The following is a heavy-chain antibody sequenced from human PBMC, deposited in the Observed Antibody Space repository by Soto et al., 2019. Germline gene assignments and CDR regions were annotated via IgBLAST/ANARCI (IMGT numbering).Heavy chain of an antibody. CDR2: IYYSGST. V-gene: IGHV4-59*01. Sequence: PSETLSLTCTVSGGSISSYYWSWIRQPPGKGLEWIGYIYYSGSTNYNPSLKSRVTISVDTSKNQFSLKLSSVTAADTAVYYCARVRGLHDILTGYLDYWGQGTLVTVS. CDR1: GGSISSYY. J-gene: IGHJ4*02. D-gene: IGHD3-9*01. CDR3: ARVRGLHDILTGYLDY.